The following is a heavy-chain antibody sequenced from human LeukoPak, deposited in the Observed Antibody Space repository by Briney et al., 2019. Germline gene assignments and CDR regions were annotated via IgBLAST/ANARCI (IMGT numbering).Heavy chain of an antibody. D-gene: IGHD3-22*01. CDR2: ISYDGSNK. Sequence: GRSLRLSCAASGFTFSSYAMHWVRQAPGKGLEWVAVISYDGSNKYYADSVKGRFTISRDNSKNTLYLQMNSLRAEDTAVYYYARDYYGSSGYSLVGVGSFDYWGQGTLVTVSS. J-gene: IGHJ4*02. CDR3: ARDYYGSSGYSLVGVGSFDY. CDR1: GFTFSSYA. V-gene: IGHV3-30-3*01.